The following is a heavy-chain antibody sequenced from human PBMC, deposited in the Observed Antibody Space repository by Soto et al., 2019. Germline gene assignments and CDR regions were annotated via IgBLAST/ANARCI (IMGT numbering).Heavy chain of an antibody. CDR2: TYYRSKWYN. Sequence: PSQTLSLTCAISGDSVSSNSASWTWIRQSPSRGLEWLGRTYYRSKWYNDYAVSVKSRITINPDTSKNQCSLQLNSVTPEDTAVCYWARDRPPPYYDFWSGYVYYDYYGMDVWGQGTTVTVSS. D-gene: IGHD3-3*01. CDR3: ARDRPPPYYDFWSGYVYYDYYGMDV. CDR1: GDSVSSNSAS. V-gene: IGHV6-1*01. J-gene: IGHJ6*02.